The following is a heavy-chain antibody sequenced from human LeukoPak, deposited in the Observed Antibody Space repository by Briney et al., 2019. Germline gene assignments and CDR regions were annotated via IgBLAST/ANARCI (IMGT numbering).Heavy chain of an antibody. D-gene: IGHD4/OR15-4a*01. CDR2: IYYSGST. CDR1: GGSISSSSYY. CDR3: ARGPGATPLDY. J-gene: IGHJ4*02. V-gene: IGHV4-39*07. Sequence: PSETLSLTCTVSGGSISSSSYYWGWIRQPPGKGLEWIGSIYYSGSTYYNPSLKSRVTISVDTSKNQFSLKLSSVTAADTAVYYCARGPGATPLDYWGQGTRLTVSS.